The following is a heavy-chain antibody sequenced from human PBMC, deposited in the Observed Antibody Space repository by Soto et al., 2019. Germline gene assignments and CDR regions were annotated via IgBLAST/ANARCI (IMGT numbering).Heavy chain of an antibody. V-gene: IGHV3-23*01. Sequence: GGSLRLSCAASGFTFDNYAMSWVRQAPGKGLEWVSAVSGSGGSTYYADSVKGRFTISRDNSMNTLYLQMNSLSAEDTALYYCAILGSGSTFYESWGRGTLVTVSS. J-gene: IGHJ5*02. CDR1: GFTFDNYA. CDR3: AILGSGSTFYES. D-gene: IGHD3-10*01. CDR2: VSGSGGST.